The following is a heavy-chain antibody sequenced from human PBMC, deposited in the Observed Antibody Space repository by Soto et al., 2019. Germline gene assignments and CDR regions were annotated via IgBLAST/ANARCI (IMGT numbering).Heavy chain of an antibody. CDR3: ASSIAAAGNGYGMDV. V-gene: IGHV3-30*03. CDR1: GFTFSSYG. CDR2: ISYDGSNK. Sequence: PGGSLGLSCAASGFTFSSYGMHWVRQAPGKGLEWVAVISYDGSNKYYADSVKGRFTISRDNSKNTLYLQMNSLRAEDTAVYYCASSIAAAGNGYGMDVWGKGTTVTVSS. D-gene: IGHD6-13*01. J-gene: IGHJ6*04.